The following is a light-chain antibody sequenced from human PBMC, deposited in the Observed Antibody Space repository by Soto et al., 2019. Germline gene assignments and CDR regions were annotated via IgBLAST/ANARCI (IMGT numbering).Light chain of an antibody. Sequence: EIVMTQSPATLSVSPGERATLSCRASQSVSSNLAWYQQKPGQAPRLLIYGASTRANGIPARFSGSGSGTEFTLTISSLQSEDFAVYYCQQYSNWPYTFGQGTNLEIK. V-gene: IGKV3-15*01. CDR1: QSVSSN. CDR3: QQYSNWPYT. CDR2: GAS. J-gene: IGKJ2*01.